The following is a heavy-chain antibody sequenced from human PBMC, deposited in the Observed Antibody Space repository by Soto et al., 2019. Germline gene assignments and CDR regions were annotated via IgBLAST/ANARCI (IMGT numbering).Heavy chain of an antibody. CDR2: IYYSGST. CDR3: ARDSYSHGYTGEIH. Sequence: QVQLQESGPGLVEPSQTLSLTCTVSGGSISSGGYYWSWIRQDPGKGLEWIGYIYYSGSTYYNPSLKSRVTISVDTSKNQFSPKLRSVTAADTAVYYCARDSYSHGYTGEIHWGQGTLVTVSS. J-gene: IGHJ4*02. CDR1: GGSISSGGYY. D-gene: IGHD5-18*01. V-gene: IGHV4-31*03.